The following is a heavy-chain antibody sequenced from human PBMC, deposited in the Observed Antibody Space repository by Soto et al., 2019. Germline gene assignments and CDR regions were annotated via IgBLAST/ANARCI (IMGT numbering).Heavy chain of an antibody. Sequence: QVQLQESGPGLVKPSGTLSLTCAVSSGSISSSNWWSWVRQPPGKGLEWIGEIYHSGSTNYKPSLKSRVTISVDKSKNQFSLKLSSVTAADTAVYYCARGSQQLVLVYYFDYWGQGTLVTVSS. CDR1: SGSISSSNW. CDR2: IYHSGST. J-gene: IGHJ4*02. D-gene: IGHD6-13*01. CDR3: ARGSQQLVLVYYFDY. V-gene: IGHV4-4*02.